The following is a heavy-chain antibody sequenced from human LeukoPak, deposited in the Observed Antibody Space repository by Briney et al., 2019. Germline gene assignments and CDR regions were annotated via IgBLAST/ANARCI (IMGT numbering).Heavy chain of an antibody. CDR2: IASSDSTI. D-gene: IGHD5-18*01. CDR3: AKDSAMVPYGMDV. CDR1: GFTFSSYS. J-gene: IGHJ6*02. Sequence: GGSLRLSCAASGFTFSSYSMNWVRQAPGKGLEWVSYIASSDSTIYYADSVKGRFTISRDNSKNTLYLQMNSLRAEDTALYYCAKDSAMVPYGMDVWGQGTTVTVSS. V-gene: IGHV3-48*01.